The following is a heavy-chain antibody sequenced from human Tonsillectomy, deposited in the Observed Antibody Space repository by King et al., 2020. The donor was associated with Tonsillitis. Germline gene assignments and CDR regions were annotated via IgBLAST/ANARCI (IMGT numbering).Heavy chain of an antibody. CDR2: ISAYNGNT. J-gene: IGHJ3*02. CDR1: GYTFSSYG. CDR3: ARDPLGYCSVGSCSDAFDI. V-gene: IGHV1-18*01. Sequence: QLVQSGAEVKKPGASVKVSCKASGYTFSSYGISWVRQAPGQGPEWMGWISAYNGNTNYVQKLQGRVTMTSDTSTSTAYMELRSLRSDDTAVYYCARDPLGYCSVGSCSDAFDIWGQGTMVTVSS. D-gene: IGHD2-15*01.